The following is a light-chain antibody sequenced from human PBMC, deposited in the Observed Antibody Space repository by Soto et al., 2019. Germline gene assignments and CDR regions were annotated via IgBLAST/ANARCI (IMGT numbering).Light chain of an antibody. V-gene: IGKV1-5*01. Sequence: DIQMTQSPSSLSASVGDRVTITCRASQSISSYLNWYQQKPGKAPKLLIYAASSLQSGVPPRFNGSRSETEFTLTISSLQPDDFATYYCQHYNSYSEAFGQGTKVDIK. CDR1: QSISSY. J-gene: IGKJ1*01. CDR2: AAS. CDR3: QHYNSYSEA.